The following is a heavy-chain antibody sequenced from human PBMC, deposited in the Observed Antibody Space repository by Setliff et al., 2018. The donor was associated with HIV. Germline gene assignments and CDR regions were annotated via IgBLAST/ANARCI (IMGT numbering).Heavy chain of an antibody. CDR2: MHSDGST. V-gene: IGHV3-53*01. D-gene: IGHD3-16*01. CDR3: AKGVKYLDP. Sequence: PGGSLRLSCAASGFSVSTNYLTWVRQAPGKGLEWVSLMHSDGSTYYADSVKGRFTISRDNSINILYLHMNSLIAEDTAVYYCAKGVKYLDPWGQGTLVTVSS. J-gene: IGHJ5*02. CDR1: GFSVSTNY.